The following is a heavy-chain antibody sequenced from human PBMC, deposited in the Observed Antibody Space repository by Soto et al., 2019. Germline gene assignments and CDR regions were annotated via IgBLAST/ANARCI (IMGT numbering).Heavy chain of an antibody. J-gene: IGHJ3*01. D-gene: IGHD2-2*01. Sequence: QVQLQQWGAGLLKPSETLSLTCAVYGGSFSGYYWSWIRQPPGKGLEWIGEINHSGSTNYNPSLKSRVTISVDTSKNQFSLKLRSVTAADTAVYYCARGLCTSTSCYRPDAFDGWCQGTMVTVSS. V-gene: IGHV4-34*01. CDR3: ARGLCTSTSCYRPDAFDG. CDR2: INHSGST. CDR1: GGSFSGYY.